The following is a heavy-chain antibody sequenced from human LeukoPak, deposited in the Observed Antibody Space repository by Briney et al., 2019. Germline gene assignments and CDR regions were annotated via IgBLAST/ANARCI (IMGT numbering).Heavy chain of an antibody. J-gene: IGHJ6*03. D-gene: IGHD3-10*01. CDR3: ARAGGGSGSYYNDYYYYMDV. CDR2: IYYSGST. CDR1: GGSISSYY. Sequence: SETLSLTCTVSGGSISSYYWSWIRQPPGKGLEWIGYIYYSGSTNYNPSLKSRVTISVDTSKNQFSLKLSSVTAADTAVYYCARAGGGSGSYYNDYYYYMDVWGKGTTVTISS. V-gene: IGHV4-59*01.